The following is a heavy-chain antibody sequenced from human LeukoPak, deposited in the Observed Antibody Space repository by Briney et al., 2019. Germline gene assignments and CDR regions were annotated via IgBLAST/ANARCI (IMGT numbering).Heavy chain of an antibody. Sequence: PSETLSLTCTVSGDSIITSRYYWAWIRQPPGKGLEWIGSISYSGSTNYDPSLKSRVTISVDTSKNQFSLKLSSVTAADTAVYYCARDRVGPEGSFDYWGQGTLVTVSS. CDR3: ARDRVGPEGSFDY. CDR1: GDSIITSRYY. V-gene: IGHV4-39*07. J-gene: IGHJ4*02. D-gene: IGHD1-26*01. CDR2: ISYSGST.